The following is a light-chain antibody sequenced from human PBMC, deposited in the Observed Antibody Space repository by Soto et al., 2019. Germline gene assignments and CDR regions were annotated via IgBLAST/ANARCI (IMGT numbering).Light chain of an antibody. Sequence: EVLLTQSPATLSLSPGERATLSCRASQSVNSYLTWYQHKPGQAPRLLISDASNRATGIPARFSGSGSGTDFTLTISSLEPEDFAVYYCQQYGSSPGTFGQGTKLEIK. CDR1: QSVNSY. CDR3: QQYGSSPGT. J-gene: IGKJ2*01. CDR2: DAS. V-gene: IGKV3-11*01.